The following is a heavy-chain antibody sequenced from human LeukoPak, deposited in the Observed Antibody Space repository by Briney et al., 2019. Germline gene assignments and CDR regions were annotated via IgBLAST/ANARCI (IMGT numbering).Heavy chain of an antibody. Sequence: PGGSLRLSCAASGFTFSSYCMSGVRQAPGKGLEWVANIKQDGSEKYYVDSVKGRFTISRDNAKNSLYLQMNSLRAEDTAVYYCAGSPQWLVVDYWGQGTLVTVSS. CDR2: IKQDGSEK. D-gene: IGHD6-19*01. V-gene: IGHV3-7*01. CDR3: AGSPQWLVVDY. CDR1: GFTFSSYC. J-gene: IGHJ4*02.